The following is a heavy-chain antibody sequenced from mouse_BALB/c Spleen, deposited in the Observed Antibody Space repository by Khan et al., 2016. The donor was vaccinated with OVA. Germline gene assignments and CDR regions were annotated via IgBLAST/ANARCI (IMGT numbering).Heavy chain of an antibody. CDR2: ISSGGDYT. CDR1: GFTFSSYS. CDR3: ADHLTGSFAY. J-gene: IGHJ3*01. Sequence: DVQLVESGGDLVKPGGSLKLSCAASGFTFSSYSMSWVRQTPDKRLEWVASISSGGDYTYYPDSVKGRSTFSRDNATNTLYLQMSNLKSEDTAMYYCADHLTGSFAYWGQGTLVTVSA. D-gene: IGHD4-1*01. V-gene: IGHV5-6*01.